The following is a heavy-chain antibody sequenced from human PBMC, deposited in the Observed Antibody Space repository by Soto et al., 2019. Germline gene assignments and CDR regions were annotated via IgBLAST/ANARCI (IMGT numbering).Heavy chain of an antibody. Sequence: PGGSLRLSCAASGFTFSSYGMHWVRQAPGKGLEWVAVIWYDGSNKYYADSVKGRFTISRDNSKNTLYLQMNSLRAEDTAVYYCAGDCIVVVPAARCGMDVWGQGTTVTVSS. J-gene: IGHJ6*02. V-gene: IGHV3-33*01. CDR1: GFTFSSYG. CDR2: IWYDGSNK. D-gene: IGHD2-2*01. CDR3: AGDCIVVVPAARCGMDV.